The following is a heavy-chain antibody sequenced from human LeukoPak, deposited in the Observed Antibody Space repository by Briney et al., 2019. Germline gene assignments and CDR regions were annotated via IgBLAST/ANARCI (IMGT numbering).Heavy chain of an antibody. CDR1: GFTFSDYY. D-gene: IGHD5-12*01. J-gene: IGHJ6*02. CDR2: ISSSGSTI. CDR3: ASEVRERGYSGSIYYYYGMTS. Sequence: GGSLRLSCAASGFTFSDYYMSWIRQAPGKGLEWVSYISSSGSTIYYADSVKGRFTISRDNAKNSLYLQMNSLRAEDTAVYYCASEVRERGYSGSIYYYYGMTSGAKGPRSPSP. V-gene: IGHV3-11*01.